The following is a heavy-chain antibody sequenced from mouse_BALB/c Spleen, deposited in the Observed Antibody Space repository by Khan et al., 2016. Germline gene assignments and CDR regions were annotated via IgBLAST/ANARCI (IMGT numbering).Heavy chain of an antibody. V-gene: IGHV14-1*02. D-gene: IGHD2-10*01. J-gene: IGHJ3*01. CDR1: GFNIKDYY. Sequence: VQLQQSGAELVRPGALVKLSCKASGFNIKDYYMHWVKQRPEQGLEWIGWIDPENGNTIYDPKFQGKASITADTSSNTAYLPLSSLTSEDTAVYYCARPYYGNYAWFGYWGQGTLVTVSA. CDR3: ARPYYGNYAWFGY. CDR2: IDPENGNT.